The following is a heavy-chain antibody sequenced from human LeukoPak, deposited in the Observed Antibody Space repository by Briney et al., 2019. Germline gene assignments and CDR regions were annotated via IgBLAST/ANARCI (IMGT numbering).Heavy chain of an antibody. J-gene: IGHJ4*02. CDR2: ITSSGSAM. V-gene: IGHV3-48*03. CDR3: VRVAKNNGFVFDN. Sequence: GGSLRLSCAASGFTFNSFEMIWVRQAPGKGLDWVSHITSSGSAMFYADSVKGRFTISRDNAKNALYLQMNSLRAEDTAVYYCVRVAKNNGFVFDNWGQGTLVTVSS. CDR1: GFTFNSFE. D-gene: IGHD2/OR15-2a*01.